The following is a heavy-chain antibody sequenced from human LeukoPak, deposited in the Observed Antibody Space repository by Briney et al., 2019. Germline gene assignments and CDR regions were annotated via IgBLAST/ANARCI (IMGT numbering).Heavy chain of an antibody. CDR2: IIPIFGTA. CDR1: GGTFSSYA. CDR3: ARGYYDSSGYYRRDDAFDI. J-gene: IGHJ3*02. Sequence: SVKVSCKASGGTFSSYAISWVRQAPGQGLEWMGGIIPIFGTANYAQKFQGRVTITADESTSTAYMELSSLRSEDTAVYYCARGYYDSSGYYRRDDAFDIWGQGTMVTVSS. D-gene: IGHD3-22*01. V-gene: IGHV1-69*01.